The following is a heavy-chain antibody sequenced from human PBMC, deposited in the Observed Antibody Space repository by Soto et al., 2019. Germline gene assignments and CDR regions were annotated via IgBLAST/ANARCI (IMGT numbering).Heavy chain of an antibody. V-gene: IGHV3-73*01. CDR3: TSTQISI. Sequence: GGSLRLSCAASGFTFSNARMNWVRQAPGKGLEWVGRIRSKANSYAAAYAASVKGRFTISRDDSKNTAYLQMNSLKTEDTAVYYCTSTQISIWGQGTMVTVSS. CDR1: GFTFSNAR. J-gene: IGHJ3*02. CDR2: IRSKANSYAA. D-gene: IGHD2-15*01.